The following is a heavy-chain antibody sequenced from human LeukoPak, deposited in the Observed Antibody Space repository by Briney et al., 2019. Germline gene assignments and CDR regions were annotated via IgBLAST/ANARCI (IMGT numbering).Heavy chain of an antibody. J-gene: IGHJ4*02. CDR1: GGSISSSSYY. Sequence: SETLSLTCTVSGGSISSSSYYWGWIRQPPGKGLEWIGSIYYSGSTYYNPSLKSRVTISVDKSKNQFSLKLSSVTAADTAVYYCARVVAYYFDYWGQGTLVTVSS. D-gene: IGHD5-12*01. CDR3: ARVVAYYFDY. CDR2: IYYSGST. V-gene: IGHV4-39*07.